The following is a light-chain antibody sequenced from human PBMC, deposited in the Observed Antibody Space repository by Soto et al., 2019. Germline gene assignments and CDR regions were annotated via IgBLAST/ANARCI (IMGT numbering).Light chain of an antibody. V-gene: IGKV1-39*01. CDR2: TAS. CDR3: QQGFSTPYT. Sequence: DIQMTQSPSSLSASVGDSVTLPCRASQRITKYLNWYQQRSGRAPRLLIHTASSLHSGVPSRFSGSGSGSDFTLTISRLQPEDFATYFCQQGFSTPYTFGQGTKLEI. CDR1: QRITKY. J-gene: IGKJ2*01.